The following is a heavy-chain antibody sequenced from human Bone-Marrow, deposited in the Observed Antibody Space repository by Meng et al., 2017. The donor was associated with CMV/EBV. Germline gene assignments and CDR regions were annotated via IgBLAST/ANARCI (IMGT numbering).Heavy chain of an antibody. CDR2: VSYGGSET. D-gene: IGHD2-8*01. J-gene: IGHJ5*01. V-gene: IGHV3-30*04. CDR1: GFTFSSYA. Sequence: GGSLRLSCAASGFTFSSYAMHWVRQAPGKGLEWVAVVSYGGSETDYKDSVKGRVTISRDNSQSTLYLQMDSLTVDDTAMYYCVRGGKYCSTVNCPRWFDSWGQGTLVTVSS. CDR3: VRGGKYCSTVNCPRWFDS.